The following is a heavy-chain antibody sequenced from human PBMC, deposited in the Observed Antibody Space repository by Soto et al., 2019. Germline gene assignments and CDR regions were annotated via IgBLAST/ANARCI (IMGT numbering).Heavy chain of an antibody. Sequence: ASVKVSCKASGGTFSSYAVNWVRQAPGQGLEWMGGIIPVFGTANYAQKFQGRVTITADKSTSTAYMELSSLRSEDTAVYYCASDGPNIVGATRALGNWGQGTLVTVSS. D-gene: IGHD1-26*01. CDR2: IIPVFGTA. CDR1: GGTFSSYA. V-gene: IGHV1-69*06. CDR3: ASDGPNIVGATRALGN. J-gene: IGHJ4*02.